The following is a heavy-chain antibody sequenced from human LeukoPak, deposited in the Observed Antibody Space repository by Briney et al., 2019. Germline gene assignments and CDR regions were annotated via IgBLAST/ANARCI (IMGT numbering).Heavy chain of an antibody. CDR2: IDTSGRT. V-gene: IGHV4-4*07. D-gene: IGHD4-17*01. CDR1: GGSISSYD. Sequence: SETLSLTCTVSGGSISSYDWSWIRQPAGKGLEWIGRIDTSGRTNYNPSLKSRATMSPETSKKQFSLKLRSVTAAHTAGYYFAREGIYGDYRHWGQGTLVTVSS. CDR3: AREGIYGDYRH. J-gene: IGHJ4*02.